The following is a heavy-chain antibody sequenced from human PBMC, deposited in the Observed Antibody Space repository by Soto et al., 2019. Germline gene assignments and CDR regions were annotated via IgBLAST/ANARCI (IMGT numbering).Heavy chain of an antibody. CDR3: ATLEMATIDPSRLYFQH. D-gene: IGHD5-12*01. J-gene: IGHJ1*01. CDR2: INHSGST. CDR1: GGSFSGYY. Sequence: PSETLSLTCAVYGGSFSGYYRSWIRQPPGKGLEWIGEINHSGSTNYNPSLKSRVTISVDTSKNQFSLKLSSVTAADTAVYYCATLEMATIDPSRLYFQHWGQGTLVTVSS. V-gene: IGHV4-34*01.